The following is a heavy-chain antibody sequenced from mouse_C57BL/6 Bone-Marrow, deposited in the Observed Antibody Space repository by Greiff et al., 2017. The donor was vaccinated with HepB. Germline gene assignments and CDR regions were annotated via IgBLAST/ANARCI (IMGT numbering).Heavy chain of an antibody. Sequence: QVQLQQSGAELVRPGASVTLSCKASGYTFTDYEMHWVKQTPVHGLEWIGAIDPETGGTAYNQKFKGKAILTADKSSSTAYMELRSLTSEDSAVYYCARPHTLREYIDYWGQGATLTVSP. V-gene: IGHV1-15*01. CDR3: ARPHTLREYIDY. CDR1: GYTFTDYE. CDR2: IDPETGGT. J-gene: IGHJ2*01. D-gene: IGHD1-1*01.